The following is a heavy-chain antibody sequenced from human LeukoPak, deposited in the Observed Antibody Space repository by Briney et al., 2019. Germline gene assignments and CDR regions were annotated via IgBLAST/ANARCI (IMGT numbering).Heavy chain of an antibody. V-gene: IGHV4-59*01. J-gene: IGHJ4*02. D-gene: IGHD2-2*01. CDR2: IYYNGIS. CDR3: ARLHCSSTSCPTDY. Sequence: SETLSLTCTVSGGSFSTYYWSWIRQPPGKGLEWIGYIYYNGISTYNPSLKSRVTISVDTSKSQFSLQLTSVTTADTAVYYCARLHCSSTSCPTDYWGQGTLVTVSS. CDR1: GGSFSTYY.